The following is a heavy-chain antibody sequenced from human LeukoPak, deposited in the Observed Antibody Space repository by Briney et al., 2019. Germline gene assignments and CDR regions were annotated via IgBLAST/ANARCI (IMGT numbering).Heavy chain of an antibody. CDR3: ARGCGGDCYATNFDY. CDR2: INPSGGST. CDR1: GYTFTSYY. Sequence: ASVTVSCTASGYTFTSYYMHWVRQAPGQGLEWMGIINPSGGSTSYAQKFQGRVTMTRDTSTSTVYMELSSLRSEDTAVYYCARGCGGDCYATNFDYWGQGTLVTVSS. V-gene: IGHV1-46*01. J-gene: IGHJ4*02. D-gene: IGHD2-21*02.